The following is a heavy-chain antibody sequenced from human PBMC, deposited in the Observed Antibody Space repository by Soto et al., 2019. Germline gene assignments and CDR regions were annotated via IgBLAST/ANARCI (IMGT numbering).Heavy chain of an antibody. CDR2: ISSNGGST. D-gene: IGHD2-15*01. CDR1: GFTFSSYA. Sequence: PGGSLRLSCSASGFTFSSYAMHWVRQAPGKGLEYVSAISSNGGSTYYAASVKGRFTISRDNSKNTLYLQMSSLRAEDTAVYYCVKDGYCSGGSCYVGFFDYWGQGTLVTVSS. V-gene: IGHV3-64D*08. CDR3: VKDGYCSGGSCYVGFFDY. J-gene: IGHJ4*02.